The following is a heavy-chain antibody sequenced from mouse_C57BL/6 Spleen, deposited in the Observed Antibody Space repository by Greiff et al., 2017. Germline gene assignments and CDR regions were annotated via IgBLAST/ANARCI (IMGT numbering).Heavy chain of an antibody. CDR1: GYTFTSYW. Sequence: VQLQQPGTELVKPGASVKLSCKASGYTFTSYWMHWVKQRPGQGLEWIGNINPSNGGTNYNEKFKSKATLTVDKSSGTAYMQLSSLTSEDSAVYYCAREAIYYGSSYYFDYWGQGTTLTVSS. V-gene: IGHV1-53*01. J-gene: IGHJ2*01. D-gene: IGHD1-1*01. CDR3: AREAIYYGSSYYFDY. CDR2: INPSNGGT.